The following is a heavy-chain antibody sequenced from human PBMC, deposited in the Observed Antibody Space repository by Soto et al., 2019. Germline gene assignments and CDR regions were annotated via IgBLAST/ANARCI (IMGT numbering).Heavy chain of an antibody. CDR1: GFTFSSYG. D-gene: IGHD3-9*01. CDR2: IWYDGSNK. Sequence: VQLVESGGGVVQPGRSLRLSCAASGFTFSSYGMHWVRQAPGKGLEWVAVIWYDGSNKYYADSVKGRFTISRDNSKNTLYLQMNSLRAEDTAVYYCARGGGYYDILTGYPTYYFDYWGQGTLVTVSS. V-gene: IGHV3-33*01. CDR3: ARGGGYYDILTGYPTYYFDY. J-gene: IGHJ4*02.